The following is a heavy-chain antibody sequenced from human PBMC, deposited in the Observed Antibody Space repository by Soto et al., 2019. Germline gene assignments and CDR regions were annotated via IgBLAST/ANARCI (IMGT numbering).Heavy chain of an antibody. CDR3: TTSNWDDSRGYYFLDD. J-gene: IGHJ4*02. D-gene: IGHD3-22*01. CDR1: GFIFSDYG. V-gene: IGHV3-23*01. CDR2: MSSSGGST. Sequence: EAHLLKSGGDLVQPGGSVRISCGASGFIFSDYGMSWVLQAPGKGLEWVSTMSSSGGSTYYADSVKGRDTISRHNSRNTLSLQMSSLRAEDTDVYFCTTSNWDDSRGYYFLDDWGQGTLVTVSS.